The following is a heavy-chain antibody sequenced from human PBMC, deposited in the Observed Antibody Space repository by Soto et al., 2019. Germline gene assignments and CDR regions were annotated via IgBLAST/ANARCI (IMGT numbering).Heavy chain of an antibody. J-gene: IGHJ6*02. CDR3: AKGPLRFPDCVDYADSSYGMDV. Sequence: QMKLVESGGGVVQPGTSLRLSCVASGFTFSALGMHWVRQAPGKGLEWVAISSYGGSNKYYGDSVQGRFTISRDNSRDXPYXQXNSLRDEDTAVYYCAKGPLRFPDCVDYADSSYGMDVWGQGTTVTVSS. CDR1: GFTFSALG. CDR2: SSYGGSNK. V-gene: IGHV3-30*18. D-gene: IGHD4-17*01.